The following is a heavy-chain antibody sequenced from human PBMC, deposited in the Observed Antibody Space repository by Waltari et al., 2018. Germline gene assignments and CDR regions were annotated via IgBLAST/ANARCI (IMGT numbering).Heavy chain of an antibody. CDR3: TTALPGYCSNGVCYNFDY. Sequence: VESGGGLVKPGGSLRLSCAASGFTFSNAWMSWVRQAPGKGLEWVGRIKSKTDGGTTDYAAPVKGRFTISRDDSKNTLYLQMNSLKTEDTAVYYCTTALPGYCSNGVCYNFDYWGQGTLVTVSS. CDR1: GFTFSNAW. D-gene: IGHD2-8*01. CDR2: IKSKTDGGTT. V-gene: IGHV3-15*01. J-gene: IGHJ4*02.